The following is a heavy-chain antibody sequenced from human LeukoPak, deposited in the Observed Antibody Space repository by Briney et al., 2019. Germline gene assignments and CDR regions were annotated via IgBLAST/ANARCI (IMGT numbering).Heavy chain of an antibody. V-gene: IGHV4-59*11. D-gene: IGHD6-13*01. J-gene: IGHJ4*02. Sequence: PSETLSLTCTVSGGSISGQYWSWIRQPPGKGLEWIGEIYYSGGTKYNPSLERRVTISLDTSKNQFPLRLTSMTTADTAVYYCARGGVGSTWYIPVFWGQGTLVTVSS. CDR3: ARGGVGSTWYIPVF. CDR1: GGSISGQY. CDR2: IYYSGGT.